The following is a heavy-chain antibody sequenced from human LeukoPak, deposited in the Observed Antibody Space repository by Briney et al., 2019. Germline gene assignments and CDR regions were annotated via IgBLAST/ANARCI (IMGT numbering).Heavy chain of an antibody. J-gene: IGHJ4*02. CDR2: MYSGGST. CDR1: GFTVSSYY. D-gene: IGHD1-26*01. V-gene: IGHV3-66*01. CDR3: ARDNRPWDSGFDY. Sequence: PGGSLRLSCAASGFTVSSYYMNWVRQAPGKGLEWVSVMYSGGSTYYADSVKGRFTISRDNSKNTLYLQMNSLRAEDTAVYYCARDNRPWDSGFDYWGQGTLVTVSS.